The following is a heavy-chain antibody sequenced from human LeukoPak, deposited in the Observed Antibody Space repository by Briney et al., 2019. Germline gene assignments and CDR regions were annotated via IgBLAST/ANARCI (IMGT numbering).Heavy chain of an antibody. CDR2: IIPIFGTA. Sequence: SVNVSFKSSVCTFIIYAISWVRQAPGQGREWMGRIIPIFGTANYAQKFQGRVTITADKSTSTAYMELSSLRSEDTAVYYCARGPYDFWSGYYVNWFDPWGQGTLVTVSS. V-gene: IGHV1-69*06. J-gene: IGHJ5*02. CDR3: ARGPYDFWSGYYVNWFDP. D-gene: IGHD3-3*01. CDR1: VCTFIIYA.